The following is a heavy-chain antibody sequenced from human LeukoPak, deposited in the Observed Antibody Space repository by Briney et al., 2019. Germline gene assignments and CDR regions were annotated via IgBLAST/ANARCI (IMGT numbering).Heavy chain of an antibody. V-gene: IGHV1-18*01. J-gene: IGHJ4*02. CDR3: ASQDGSGSYYNSY. D-gene: IGHD3-10*01. CDR1: GYAFTTYG. Sequence: ASVKVSCKTSGYAFTTYGISWVRQAPGQGLEWMGWISAYNGNTNYAQKLQGRVTMTTDTSTSTAYMELRSLRSDDTAVYYCASQDGSGSYYNSYWGQGTLVTVSS. CDR2: ISAYNGNT.